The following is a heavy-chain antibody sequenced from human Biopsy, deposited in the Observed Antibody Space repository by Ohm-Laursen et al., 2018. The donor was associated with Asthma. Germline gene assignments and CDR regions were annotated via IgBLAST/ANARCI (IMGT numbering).Heavy chain of an antibody. V-gene: IGHV3-53*01. J-gene: IGHJ4*02. D-gene: IGHD3-22*01. CDR3: ARGDSSNWSHYYFDY. CDR1: GFAVGRDH. CDR2: IYSGGTS. Sequence: GSLRLSCAASGFAVGRDHMFWVRQAPGKGLKWVSVIYSGGTSHTADSVRGRFTISRDYSKNTLYLQMHSLRAEDTAVYYCARGDSSNWSHYYFDYWGQGTLVTVSS.